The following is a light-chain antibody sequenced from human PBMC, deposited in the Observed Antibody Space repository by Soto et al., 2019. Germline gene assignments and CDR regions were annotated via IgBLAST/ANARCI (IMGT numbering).Light chain of an antibody. J-gene: IGLJ1*01. CDR3: AAWVDSLSSFYV. CDR2: SDK. CDR1: SSNIGSNY. Sequence: QSVLTQPPSASGTPRQRVSISCAGSSSNIGSNYVSWYQQLPGTAPKLLMYSDKHRPSGVPHRFSGSRSGTSASHVMSGLRSEDEADYFCAAWVDSLSSFYVFGNGTKVTVL. V-gene: IGLV1-47*02.